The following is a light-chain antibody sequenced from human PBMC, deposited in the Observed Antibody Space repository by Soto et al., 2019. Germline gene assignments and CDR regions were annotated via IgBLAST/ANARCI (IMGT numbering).Light chain of an antibody. CDR1: SSDVGSYNL. Sequence: QSVLTQPASVSGSPGQSITISCTGTSSDVGSYNLVSWYQQHPGKAPKLMIYEGSKRPSGVSNRFSGSKSGNTASLTISGLQAEDEADYYCCSYAGSSTIPVFGGGTKLTVL. CDR2: EGS. V-gene: IGLV2-23*01. J-gene: IGLJ2*01. CDR3: CSYAGSSTIPV.